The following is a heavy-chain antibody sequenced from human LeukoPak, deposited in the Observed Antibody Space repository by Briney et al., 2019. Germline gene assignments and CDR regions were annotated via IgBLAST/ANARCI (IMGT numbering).Heavy chain of an antibody. J-gene: IGHJ4*02. Sequence: SETLSLTCAVSGYSISSGYYWAWIRQPPGVGLEWIGSIYHSGDTYYNPSLKSRVTTSVDTSKNQFSLKHISVPAADTAGYYCAGLMRYYDSSPFDCWGQGTLVTVSS. D-gene: IGHD3-22*01. CDR3: AGLMRYYDSSPFDC. CDR1: GYSISSGYY. CDR2: IYHSGDT. V-gene: IGHV4-38-2*01.